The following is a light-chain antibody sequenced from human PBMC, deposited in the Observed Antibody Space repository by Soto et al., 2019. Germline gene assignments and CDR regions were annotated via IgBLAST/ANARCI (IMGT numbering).Light chain of an antibody. V-gene: IGKV3-20*01. J-gene: IGKJ1*01. CDR2: GAS. CDR1: QSIYNNY. Sequence: EIVLTQSPGTLSLSPGERVTLSCRASQSIYNNYLAWYQQKPGQAPRLLMYGASTRITGIPDRFSGSGSGTDFTLTINRLEPEDFAVYYCQHYVNSPRTFGKGTKVEIK. CDR3: QHYVNSPRT.